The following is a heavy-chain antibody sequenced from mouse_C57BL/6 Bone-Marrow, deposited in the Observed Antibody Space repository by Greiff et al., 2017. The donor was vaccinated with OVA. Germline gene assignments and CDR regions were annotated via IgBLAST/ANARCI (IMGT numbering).Heavy chain of an antibody. CDR2: IDPSDSYP. Sequence: QVQLQQPGAELVRPGTSVKLSCKASGYTFTSYWMHWVKQRPGKGLEWIGVIDPSDSYPNYNQKFKGKATLTVDTSSSTAYMQLSSLTSEDSAVYYCAIYYYAMDYWGQGTSVTVSS. V-gene: IGHV1-59*01. CDR3: AIYYYAMDY. J-gene: IGHJ4*01. CDR1: GYTFTSYW.